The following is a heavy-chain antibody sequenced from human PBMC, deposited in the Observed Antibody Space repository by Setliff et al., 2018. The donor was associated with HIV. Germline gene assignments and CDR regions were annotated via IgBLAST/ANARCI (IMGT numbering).Heavy chain of an antibody. CDR2: ISGGGGGT. Sequence: GGSLRLSCAASGFTFSSAWMGWVRRAPAKGLEWVSAISGGGGGTNYADSVRGRFTISRDNSNNTLYLHMNNLRADDTAVYYCARRAYCSSTTCFDNWGQGTLVTVSS. V-gene: IGHV3-23*01. CDR1: GFTFSSAW. CDR3: ARRAYCSSTTCFDN. J-gene: IGHJ4*02. D-gene: IGHD2-2*01.